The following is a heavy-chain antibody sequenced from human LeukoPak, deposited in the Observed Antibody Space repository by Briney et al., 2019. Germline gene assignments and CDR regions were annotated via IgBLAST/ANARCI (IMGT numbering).Heavy chain of an antibody. V-gene: IGHV3-9*01. D-gene: IGHD3-22*01. J-gene: IGHJ1*01. CDR2: ISWNSGNI. CDR1: GFTFADYA. CDR3: ATGYYYDRSGYYYVRAEYFQH. Sequence: GRSLRLSCAASGFTFADYAMHWVRQAPGKGLEWVSGISWNSGNIGYADSVKGRFTVSRDNAKNSLYLQMNSLRAEDTALYYCATGYYYDRSGYYYVRAEYFQHWGQGTLVTVSS.